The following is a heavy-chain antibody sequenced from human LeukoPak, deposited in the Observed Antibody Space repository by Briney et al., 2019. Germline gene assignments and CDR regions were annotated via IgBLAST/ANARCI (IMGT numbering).Heavy chain of an antibody. J-gene: IGHJ4*02. CDR2: VSGSGGGT. CDR1: GFTFSTYA. CDR3: ARVWRGNTYGPGDC. D-gene: IGHD5-18*01. Sequence: PGGSLRLSCAASGFTFSTYAMSWVRQAPGKGLEWVSGVSGSGGGTYYADSVKGRFTVSRDNSKNTLHLQMNSLRVEDTAVYYCARVWRGNTYGPGDCWGQGTLVTVSS. V-gene: IGHV3-23*01.